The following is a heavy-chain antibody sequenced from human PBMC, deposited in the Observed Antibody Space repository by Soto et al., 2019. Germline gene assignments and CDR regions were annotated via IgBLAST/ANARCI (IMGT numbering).Heavy chain of an antibody. Sequence: GESLKISCKGSGYSFTSYWIGWVRQMPGKGLEWMGIIYPGDSDTRYSPSFQGQVTISADKSISTAYLQWSSLKASDTAMYYCARCSGYAYYYYGMDVWGQGTTVTVSS. CDR1: GYSFTSYW. V-gene: IGHV5-51*01. CDR2: IYPGDSDT. D-gene: IGHD3-22*01. J-gene: IGHJ6*02. CDR3: ARCSGYAYYYYGMDV.